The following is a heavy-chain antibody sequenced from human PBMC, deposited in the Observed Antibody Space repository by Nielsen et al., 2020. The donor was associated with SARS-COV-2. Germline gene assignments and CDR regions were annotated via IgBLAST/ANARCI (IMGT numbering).Heavy chain of an antibody. J-gene: IGHJ4*02. CDR1: GFTFSSYW. CDR2: IKEDGSEK. Sequence: GESLKISCAASGFTFSSYWMSWVRQAPGKGLEWVANIKEDGSEKYYVDSVKGRFTISRDISKNTLYLQMNSLRAEDTAVYYCARHGYYGSGSHYFDYWGQGTLVTVSS. V-gene: IGHV3-7*03. CDR3: ARHGYYGSGSHYFDY. D-gene: IGHD3-10*01.